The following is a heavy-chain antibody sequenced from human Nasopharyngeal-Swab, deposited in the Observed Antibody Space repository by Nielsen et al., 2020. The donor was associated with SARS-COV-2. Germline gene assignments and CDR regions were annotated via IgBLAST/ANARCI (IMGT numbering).Heavy chain of an antibody. D-gene: IGHD2-15*01. CDR2: INPNSGGT. CDR1: GYTFTGYY. J-gene: IGHJ3*02. V-gene: IGHV1-2*06. Sequence: ASVKVSCKASGYTFTGYYMHWVRQAPGQGLEWMGRINPNSGGTNYAQKFQGRVTMTRDTSISTAYMELSRLRSADTAVYYCAGGGYCSGGSCYSFDAFDIWGQGTMVTVSS. CDR3: AGGGYCSGGSCYSFDAFDI.